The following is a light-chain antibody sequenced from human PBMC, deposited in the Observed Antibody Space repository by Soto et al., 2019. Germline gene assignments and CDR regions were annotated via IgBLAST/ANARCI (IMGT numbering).Light chain of an antibody. V-gene: IGKV3-11*01. CDR2: DTS. J-gene: IGKJ1*01. Sequence: EIALTQSPATLSLSPGERATLSCRASQSVSSYLAWYQQKPGQAPRLLIYDTSNRATGIPARFSGSGSGTDFTLTISRLEPEDFAVYYCQQYVSSVTFGQGTKVEIK. CDR1: QSVSSY. CDR3: QQYVSSVT.